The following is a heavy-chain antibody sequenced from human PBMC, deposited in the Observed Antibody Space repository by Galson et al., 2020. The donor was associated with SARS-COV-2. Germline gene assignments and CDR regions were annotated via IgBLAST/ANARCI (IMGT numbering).Heavy chain of an antibody. D-gene: IGHD4-17*01. V-gene: IGHV3-30*03. J-gene: IGHJ4*02. Sequence: GGSLRLSCAASGFTFSSYGMHWVRQAPGKGLEWVAVISYDGSNKYYADSVKGRFTISRDNSKNTLYLQMNSLRAEDTAVYYCARARGRNYGDCFDYWGQGTLVTVSS. CDR1: GFTFSSYG. CDR2: ISYDGSNK. CDR3: ARARGRNYGDCFDY.